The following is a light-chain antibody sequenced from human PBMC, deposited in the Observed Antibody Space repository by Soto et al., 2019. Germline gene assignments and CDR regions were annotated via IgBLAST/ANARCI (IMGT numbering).Light chain of an antibody. CDR1: SSDVGSYNL. CDR3: SSYAGSNNGV. J-gene: IGLJ3*02. Sequence: QSVLTQPASVSGSPGQSITISCTGTSSDVGSYNLVSWYQQHPGKAPKLMIYEGSKRPSGVSNRFSGSKSGNMASLTISGLQAEDEADYYCSSYAGSNNGVFGGGTKLTVL. V-gene: IGLV2-14*02. CDR2: EGS.